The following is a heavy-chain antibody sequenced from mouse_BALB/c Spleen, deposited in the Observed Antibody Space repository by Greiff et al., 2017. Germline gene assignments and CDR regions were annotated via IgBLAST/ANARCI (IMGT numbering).Heavy chain of an antibody. Sequence: QVQLQQSGPSLVQPSQSLSITCTVSGFSLTSYGVHWVRQSPGKGLEWLGMIWGDGSTDYNSALKSRLSISKDNSKSQVFLKMNSLQTDDTARYYCARGATARATPFAYWGQGTLVTVSA. V-gene: IGHV2-4-1*01. CDR1: GFSLTSYG. CDR2: IWGDGST. CDR3: ARGATARATPFAY. D-gene: IGHD3-2*01. J-gene: IGHJ3*01.